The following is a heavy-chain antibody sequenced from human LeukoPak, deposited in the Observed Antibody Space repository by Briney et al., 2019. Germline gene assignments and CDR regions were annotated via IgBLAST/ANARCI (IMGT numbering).Heavy chain of an antibody. D-gene: IGHD2-21*02. CDR3: ARVGMTYYYMDV. V-gene: IGHV3-21*01. J-gene: IGHJ6*03. Sequence: GGSLRLSCAASGFTFSSYSMNWVRQAPGKGLEWVSSISSSSSYIYYADSVKGRFTISRVNAKNSLYLQMNSLRAEDTAVYYCARVGMTYYYMDVWGKGTTVTVSS. CDR1: GFTFSSYS. CDR2: ISSSSSYI.